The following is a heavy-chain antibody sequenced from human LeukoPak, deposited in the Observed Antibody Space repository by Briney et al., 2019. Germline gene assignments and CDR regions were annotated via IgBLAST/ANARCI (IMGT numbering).Heavy chain of an antibody. J-gene: IGHJ4*02. Sequence: VGSLSPSCAASGVALSSNTISWVRQAPGKGLEWVSAISGSGGSTYYADSVKGRFTISRDNSKNTLYLQMNSLRAEDTAVDDCANLEQQLTVSYFDYWGQGTLVTVSS. CDR3: ANLEQQLTVSYFDY. V-gene: IGHV3-23*01. CDR2: ISGSGGST. CDR1: GVALSSNT. D-gene: IGHD6-13*01.